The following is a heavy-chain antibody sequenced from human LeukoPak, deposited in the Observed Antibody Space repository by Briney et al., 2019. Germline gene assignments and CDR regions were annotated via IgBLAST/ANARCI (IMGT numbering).Heavy chain of an antibody. CDR2: LSYSGGST. Sequence: GGSLRLSCAASGFTFSSCGMSWVRQAPGKGLEWVSALSYSGGSTFYADSVKGRFTISRDNSKNTLYLQMNRLRAEDTAVYYCTKGGAVSSKSITMIRGTRRYYYYMDVWGKGTTVTISS. V-gene: IGHV3-23*01. CDR1: GFTFSSCG. D-gene: IGHD3-10*01. CDR3: TKGGAVSSKSITMIRGTRRYYYYMDV. J-gene: IGHJ6*03.